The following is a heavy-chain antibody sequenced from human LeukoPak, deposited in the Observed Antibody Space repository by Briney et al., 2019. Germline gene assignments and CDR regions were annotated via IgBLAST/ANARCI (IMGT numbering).Heavy chain of an antibody. CDR3: ARQAIRGIYGSGSHLDY. D-gene: IGHD3-10*01. CDR2: ISTRNGNT. V-gene: IGHV1-18*01. Sequence: ASVKVSCKASGYTFTNFGITWVRQAPGQGLEWMGWISTRNGNTNYAQRLQGRVTMTTDTSTTTAYMELRSLRSDDTAVYYCARQAIRGIYGSGSHLDYWGQGTLVTVSS. CDR1: GYTFTNFG. J-gene: IGHJ4*02.